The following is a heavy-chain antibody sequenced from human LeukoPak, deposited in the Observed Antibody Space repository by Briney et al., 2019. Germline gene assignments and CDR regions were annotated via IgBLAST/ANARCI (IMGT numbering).Heavy chain of an antibody. J-gene: IGHJ4*02. V-gene: IGHV3-9*01. Sequence: QPGRSLRLSCAASGFTFDDYAMHRVRQAPGKGLEWVSGISWNSGSIGYADSVKGRFTISRDNAKNSLYLQMNSLRAEDTALYYCAKDAYDYSNYAYFDYWGQGTLVTVSS. CDR2: ISWNSGSI. CDR1: GFTFDDYA. CDR3: AKDAYDYSNYAYFDY. D-gene: IGHD4-11*01.